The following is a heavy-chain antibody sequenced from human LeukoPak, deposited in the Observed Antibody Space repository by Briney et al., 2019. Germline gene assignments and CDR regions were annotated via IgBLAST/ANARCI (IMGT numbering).Heavy chain of an antibody. CDR3: ARGGGHSYGYFDG. Sequence: GGSLRLSCAASGFSFRSYAMYWVRQAPGKGLEWVTVISYDGSNKYYADFVKGRFTISRDNSKSTQYLQMSSLRAEDTAVYYCARGGGHSYGYFDGWGEGTLVTVS. V-gene: IGHV3-30*04. D-gene: IGHD5-18*01. CDR2: ISYDGSNK. CDR1: GFSFRSYA. J-gene: IGHJ4*02.